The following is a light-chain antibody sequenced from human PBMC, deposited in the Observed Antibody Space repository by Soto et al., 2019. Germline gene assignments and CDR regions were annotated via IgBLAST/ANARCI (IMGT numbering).Light chain of an antibody. J-gene: IGLJ2*01. V-gene: IGLV2-14*01. CDR3: SSYGSSITLL. CDR1: NSDVGAYDY. CDR2: EVS. Sequence: QSALTQPASVSGSPGQSITISCTGTNSDVGAYDYVSWYQHHPGKAPKLIIYEVSNRPSGVSTRFSASKSGNTASLTISGIQAEDEADYYCSSYGSSITLLFGGGTKLTVL.